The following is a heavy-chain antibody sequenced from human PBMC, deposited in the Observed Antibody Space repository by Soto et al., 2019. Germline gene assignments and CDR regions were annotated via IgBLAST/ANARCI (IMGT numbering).Heavy chain of an antibody. V-gene: IGHV3-9*01. CDR1: GFTFDDFA. CDR3: AKGPGLVASSGSPDS. J-gene: IGHJ4*02. D-gene: IGHD2-8*02. CDR2: ISWNSASI. Sequence: EAQLVESGGGLVQPGRSLRLSCAASGFTFDDFAMHWVRQPPGKGLEWVSGISWNSASIVYADSVKGRFTISRDNAKNSLYLQLDSLGVEDTAFYYCAKGPGLVASSGSPDSWGQGTLVSVSS.